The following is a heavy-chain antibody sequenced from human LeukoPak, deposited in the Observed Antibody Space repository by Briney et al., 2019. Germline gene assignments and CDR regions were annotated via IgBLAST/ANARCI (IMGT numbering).Heavy chain of an antibody. CDR2: IYYSGST. D-gene: IGHD6-13*01. Sequence: SETLSLTCTVSGGSISSSSYYWGWIRQPPGKGLEWIGSIYYSGSTYYNPSLKSRVTISVDTSKNQFSLKLSSVTVADTAVYYCARRIAAAGTGAFDIWGQGTMVTVSS. V-gene: IGHV4-39*01. J-gene: IGHJ3*02. CDR3: ARRIAAAGTGAFDI. CDR1: GGSISSSSYY.